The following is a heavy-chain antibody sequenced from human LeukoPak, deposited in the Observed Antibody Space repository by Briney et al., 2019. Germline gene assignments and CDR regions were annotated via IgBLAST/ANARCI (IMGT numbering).Heavy chain of an antibody. CDR3: AIDLYCSSTSCLEAFDI. CDR1: GGTFSSYA. D-gene: IGHD2-2*01. J-gene: IGHJ3*02. CDR2: IIPILGIA. V-gene: IGHV1-69*04. Sequence: GSSVKVSCKASGGTFSSYAISWVRQAPGQGLEWMGRIIPILGIANYAQKFQGRVTITADKSTSTAYMELSSLRSEDTAVYYCAIDLYCSSTSCLEAFDIWGQGTMVTVSS.